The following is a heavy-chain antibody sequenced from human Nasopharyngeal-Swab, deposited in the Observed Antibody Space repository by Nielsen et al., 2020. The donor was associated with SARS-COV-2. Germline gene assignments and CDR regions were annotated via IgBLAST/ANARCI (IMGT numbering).Heavy chain of an antibody. CDR2: INAGNGNT. CDR3: ARAGSWYPKASYYYGMDV. J-gene: IGHJ6*02. V-gene: IGHV1-3*01. D-gene: IGHD6-13*01. CDR1: GYTFTTYY. Sequence: ASVKVSCKASGYTFTTYYMHWVRQAAGQRLEWMGWINAGNGNTKYSQKFQGRVTITRDTSASTAYMELSSLRSEDTAVYYCARAGSWYPKASYYYGMDVWGQGTTVTVSS.